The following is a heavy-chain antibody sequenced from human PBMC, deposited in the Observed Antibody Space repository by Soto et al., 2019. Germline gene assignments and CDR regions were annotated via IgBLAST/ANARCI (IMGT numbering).Heavy chain of an antibody. CDR3: TTASYGSGSSSVDC. J-gene: IGHJ4*01. Sequence: EVQLLESGGGLVQPGGSLRLSCAASGFTVSNYVMTWVRQAPGRGLEWVSGISASGGSTYYAASMKGRFTISRNNSNGIVFLQMQGLGAEDTALYDCTTASYGSGSSSVDCGGHGTLGSVS. V-gene: IGHV3-23*01. CDR2: ISASGGST. D-gene: IGHD3-10*01. CDR1: GFTVSNYV.